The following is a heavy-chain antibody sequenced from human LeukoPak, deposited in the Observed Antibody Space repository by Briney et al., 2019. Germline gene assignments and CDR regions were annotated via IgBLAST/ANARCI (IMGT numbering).Heavy chain of an antibody. J-gene: IGHJ6*03. CDR2: INPSGGST. Sequence: ASVKVSCKASGYTFTSYYMHWVRQAPGQGLEWMGIINPSGGSTSYAQKFQGRVTMTRDMSTSTVYMELSSLRSEDTAVYYCARGIRSYYDILTGYYPDYYYYMDVWGKGTTVTISS. V-gene: IGHV1-46*01. D-gene: IGHD3-9*01. CDR3: ARGIRSYYDILTGYYPDYYYYMDV. CDR1: GYTFTSYY.